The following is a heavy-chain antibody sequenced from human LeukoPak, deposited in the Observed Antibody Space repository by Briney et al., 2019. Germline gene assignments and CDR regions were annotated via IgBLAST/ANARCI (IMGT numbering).Heavy chain of an antibody. V-gene: IGHV3-53*01. J-gene: IGHJ5*02. CDR1: GFTVSSNY. CDR2: IYSGGST. CDR3: ARDLGCSGGSCYHINWFDP. Sequence: GGSLRLSCAASGFTVSSNYMSWVRQAPGKGLEWVSVIYSGGSTYYADSVKGRFTTSRDNSKNTLYLQMDSLRAEDTAVYYCARDLGCSGGSCYHINWFDPWGQGTLVTVSS. D-gene: IGHD2-15*01.